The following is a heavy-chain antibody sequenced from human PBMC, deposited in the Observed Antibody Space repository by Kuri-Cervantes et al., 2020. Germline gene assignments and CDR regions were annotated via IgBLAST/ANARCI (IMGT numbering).Heavy chain of an antibody. J-gene: IGHJ4*02. CDR3: VKEANAWKLGDYYEN. CDR2: IWYDGSNA. Sequence: GESLKISCTTSGFTFNTFGMQWVRQSPGKGLEWVALIWYDGSNAYYADSVKGRFTISRDNSKNTVSLQVNSLRPEDTAIYYCVKEANAWKLGDYYENWGQGTLVTVSS. CDR1: GFTFNTFG. D-gene: IGHD1-1*01. V-gene: IGHV3-30*02.